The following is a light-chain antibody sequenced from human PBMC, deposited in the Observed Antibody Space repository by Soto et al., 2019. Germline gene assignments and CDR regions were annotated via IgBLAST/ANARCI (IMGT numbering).Light chain of an antibody. Sequence: DVVLTQSPLFLSATLGQPASISCRSSEGLVYGDGNTYLSWFQRRPGHAPRRLIYAVSDRDAGVRDRFSGSGSGTDFSRRSSRVEAEEGGVYFCMQGTHSPFTVGQGNKLEIK. V-gene: IGKV2-30*01. CDR2: AVS. CDR3: MQGTHSPFT. J-gene: IGKJ2*01. CDR1: EGLVYGDGNTY.